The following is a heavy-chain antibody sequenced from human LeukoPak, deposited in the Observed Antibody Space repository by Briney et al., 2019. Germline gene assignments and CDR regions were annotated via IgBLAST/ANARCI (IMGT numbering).Heavy chain of an antibody. CDR1: GYTLTEIS. Sequence: EASVKVSCKVSGYTLTEISLHWVRQAPGKGLEWMGGFDREDGETMYAQKFQGRVTMTEATSTDTAFMELSSLRSEDTAVYYCATVGYSYGAFDYWGQGTLVTVSS. V-gene: IGHV1-24*01. CDR2: FDREDGET. D-gene: IGHD5-18*01. CDR3: ATVGYSYGAFDY. J-gene: IGHJ4*02.